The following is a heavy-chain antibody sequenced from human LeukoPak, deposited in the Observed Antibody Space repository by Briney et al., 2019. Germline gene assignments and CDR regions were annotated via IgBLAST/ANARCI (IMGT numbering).Heavy chain of an antibody. CDR3: ARGRLSGWSGEAEYFQH. J-gene: IGHJ1*01. CDR2: IWYDGSNK. D-gene: IGHD6-19*01. CDR1: GFTFSSYG. V-gene: IGHV3-33*01. Sequence: GGSLRLSCAASGFTFSSYGTHWVRQAPGKGLEWVAVIWYDGSNKYYADSVKGRFTISRDNSKNTLYLQMNSLRAEDTAVYYCARGRLSGWSGEAEYFQHWGQGTLVTVSS.